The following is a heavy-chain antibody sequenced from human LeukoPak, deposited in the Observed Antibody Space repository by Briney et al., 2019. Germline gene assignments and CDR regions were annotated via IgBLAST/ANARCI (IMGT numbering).Heavy chain of an antibody. V-gene: IGHV1-24*01. CDR3: ATAYYDSSGVLYYFDY. D-gene: IGHD3-22*01. Sequence: ASVKVSCKVFGYTLTELSMHWVRQAPGKGLEWMGGFDPEDGETIYAQKFQGRVTMTEDTSTDTAYMELSSLRSEDTAVYYCATAYYDSSGVLYYFDYWGQGTLVTVSS. CDR1: GYTLTELS. CDR2: FDPEDGET. J-gene: IGHJ4*02.